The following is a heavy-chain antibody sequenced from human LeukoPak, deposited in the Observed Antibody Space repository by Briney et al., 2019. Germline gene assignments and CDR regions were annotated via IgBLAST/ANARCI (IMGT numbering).Heavy chain of an antibody. CDR2: IYHSGST. D-gene: IGHD1-26*01. V-gene: IGHV4-30-2*01. CDR3: ASPGGIVGATNGDDAFDI. CDR1: GGSISSGGYS. J-gene: IGHJ3*02. Sequence: PSETLSLTCAVSGGSISSGGYSWSWIRQPPGKGLEWIGYIYHSGSTYYNPSLKSRVTISVDRSKNQFSLKLSSVTAADTAVYYCASPGGIVGATNGDDAFDIWGQGTMVTVSS.